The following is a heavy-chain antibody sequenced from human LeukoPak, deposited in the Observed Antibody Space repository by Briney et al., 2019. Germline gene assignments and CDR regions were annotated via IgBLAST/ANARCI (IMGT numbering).Heavy chain of an antibody. CDR3: ARDPYSYYYGMDV. Sequence: VASVKVSFKASGYTFTIYYMHWVRQAPGQGREWMGLINPSGGSTSYAQKFQGRVTMTRDTSTSTVYMELSSLRSEDTAVYYCARDPYSYYYGMDVWGQGTTVTVSS. J-gene: IGHJ6*02. CDR2: INPSGGST. V-gene: IGHV1-46*01. CDR1: GYTFTIYY.